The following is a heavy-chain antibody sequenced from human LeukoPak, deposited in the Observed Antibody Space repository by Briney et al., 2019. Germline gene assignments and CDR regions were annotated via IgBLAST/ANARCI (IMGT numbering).Heavy chain of an antibody. CDR2: INPNSGGT. V-gene: IGHV1-2*02. D-gene: IGHD3-10*01. CDR3: ARDRSGELFLGY. CDR1: GYTFTGYY. J-gene: IGHJ4*02. Sequence: ASVKVSCKASGYTFTGYYMHWVRQAPGQGLEWMGWINPNSGGTNYAQKFQGRVTMTRDTSISTAYMELCRLRSDDTAVYYCARDRSGELFLGYWGQGTLVTVSS.